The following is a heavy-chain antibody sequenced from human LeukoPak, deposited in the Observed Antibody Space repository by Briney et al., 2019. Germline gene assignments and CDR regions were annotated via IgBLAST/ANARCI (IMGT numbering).Heavy chain of an antibody. CDR3: ATLSGFGTLVDY. CDR1: GGSISSYY. V-gene: IGHV4-39*07. CDR2: IYYSGST. J-gene: IGHJ4*02. D-gene: IGHD3-16*01. Sequence: SETLSLTCAVSGGSISSYYWGWIRQPPGKGLEWIGSIYYSGSTYYNPSLKSRVTISVDTSKNQFSLKLSSVAAADTAVYYCATLSGFGTLVDYWGQGTLVTVSS.